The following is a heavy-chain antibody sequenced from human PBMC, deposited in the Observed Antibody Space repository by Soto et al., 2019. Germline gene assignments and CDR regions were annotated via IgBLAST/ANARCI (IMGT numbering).Heavy chain of an antibody. CDR2: IYYDGTA. CDR1: GGSFSANY. CDR3: ERLGKSHPSPAP. V-gene: IGHV4-59*12. J-gene: IGHJ5*02. D-gene: IGHD1-26*01. Sequence: PSETLSLTCSVAGGSFSANYWSWILQPPGKGLEWVGYIYYDGTARHNPSLKSRVTISLETSRTQFSLRISTVIAADTAVYYCERLGKSHPSPAPWAPGTLAPVSS.